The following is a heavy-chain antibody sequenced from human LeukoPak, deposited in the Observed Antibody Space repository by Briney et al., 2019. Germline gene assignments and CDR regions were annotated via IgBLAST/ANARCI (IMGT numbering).Heavy chain of an antibody. D-gene: IGHD5-12*01. J-gene: IGHJ4*02. CDR2: ISGGGGTA. CDR1: GFTFSSYA. Sequence: PGGSLRLSCAASGFTFSSYAMSWVRQAPGKGLEWVSSISGGGGTAYYADSVKGRFTISRDNSKNMLYLQMSSLRAEDTAVYYCASQYSGYRRLYWGQGTLVTVSP. CDR3: ASQYSGYRRLY. V-gene: IGHV3-23*01.